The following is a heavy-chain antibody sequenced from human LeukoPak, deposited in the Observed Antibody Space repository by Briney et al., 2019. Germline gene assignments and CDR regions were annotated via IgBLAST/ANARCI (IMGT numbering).Heavy chain of an antibody. CDR1: GLTFSSDW. CDR3: SRSAYYDGSGNYYDY. J-gene: IGHJ4*02. Sequence: GGSLRLSCAASGLTFSSDWMHWVRQAPGKGLVWVSRISDGGSTTTYADSVKGRFTISRDNAKNTLYLQMNGLRAEDTAVYYCSRSAYYDGSGNYYDYWGQGTLVTVSS. V-gene: IGHV3-74*01. D-gene: IGHD3-22*01. CDR2: ISDGGSTT.